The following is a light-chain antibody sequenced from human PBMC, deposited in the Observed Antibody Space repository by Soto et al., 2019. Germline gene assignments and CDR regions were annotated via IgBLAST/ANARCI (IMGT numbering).Light chain of an antibody. J-gene: IGKJ5*01. V-gene: IGKV1-33*01. CDR3: QQLNSYPIT. CDR1: QDISNS. Sequence: DIQMTQSPSSLSTSVGERVTITCQASQDISNSLNWYQQKPGKAPNLLIYEASKLQTGVPSRFSGGGSGTHFTFTISNLQPEDFATYYCQQLNSYPITFGQGTRLEIK. CDR2: EAS.